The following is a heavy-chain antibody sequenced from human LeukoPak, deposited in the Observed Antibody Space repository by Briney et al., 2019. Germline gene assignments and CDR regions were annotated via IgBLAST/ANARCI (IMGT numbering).Heavy chain of an antibody. Sequence: VASVKVSCTASGYTFTSYDINWVRQATGQGLEWMGWMNPNSGNTGYAQKFQGRVTMTRNTSISTAYMELSSLRSEDTAVYYCARGRRLYYYYGMDVWGQGTTVTVSS. CDR1: GYTFTSYD. CDR3: ARGRRLYYYYGMDV. V-gene: IGHV1-8*01. J-gene: IGHJ6*02. CDR2: MNPNSGNT.